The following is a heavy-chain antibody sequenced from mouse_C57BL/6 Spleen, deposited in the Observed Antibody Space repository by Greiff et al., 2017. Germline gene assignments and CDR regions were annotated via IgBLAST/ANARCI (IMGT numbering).Heavy chain of an antibody. J-gene: IGHJ2*01. V-gene: IGHV1-64*01. CDR1: GYTFTSYW. Sequence: VKLQQPGAELVKPGASVKLSCKASGYTFTSYWMHWVKQRPGQGLEWIGMIHPNSGSTNYNEKFKSKATLTVDKSSSTAYMQLSSLTSEDSAVYYCAREVATVEYYFDYWGQGTTLTVSS. D-gene: IGHD1-1*01. CDR3: AREVATVEYYFDY. CDR2: IHPNSGST.